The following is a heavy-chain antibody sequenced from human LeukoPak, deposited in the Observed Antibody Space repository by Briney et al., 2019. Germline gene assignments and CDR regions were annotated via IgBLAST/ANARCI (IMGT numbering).Heavy chain of an antibody. J-gene: IGHJ4*02. CDR3: ARGRDGGATDY. D-gene: IGHD1-26*01. V-gene: IGHV4-34*01. CDR1: GGSFSGYY. CDR2: INHSGST. Sequence: PSETLSLTCAVYGGSFSGYYWSWIRQPPGKGLEWIGEINHSGSTNYNPSLKSRVTISVDTSKNQFSLKLSSVTAADTAVYCCARGRDGGATDYWGQGTLVTVSS.